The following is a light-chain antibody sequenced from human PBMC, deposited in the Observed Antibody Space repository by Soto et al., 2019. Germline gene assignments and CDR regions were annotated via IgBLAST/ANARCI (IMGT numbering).Light chain of an antibody. CDR2: YDD. CDR3: AAWDDSLNGPV. V-gene: IGLV1-36*01. J-gene: IGLJ1*01. Sequence: QSVLTQPPSVSEAPRQRVTISCSGSSSNIGNNAVNWYQQLPGKAPKLLIYYDDLLPSGVSDRFSGSKSSTSASLAISGLQSEDEADYYCAAWDDSLNGPVFGTGTKLTVL. CDR1: SSNIGNNA.